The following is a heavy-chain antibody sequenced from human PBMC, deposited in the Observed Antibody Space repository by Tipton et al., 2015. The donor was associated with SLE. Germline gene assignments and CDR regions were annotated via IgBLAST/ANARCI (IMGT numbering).Heavy chain of an antibody. V-gene: IGHV4-59*01. CDR2: IYYSGIT. CDR3: ARGELYSGASLYYFEY. J-gene: IGHJ4*02. CDR1: SDSMSSYY. Sequence: TLSLTCTVSSDSMSSYYWSWIRQPPGKGLEWIGYIYYSGITSYNPSLKSRVTISVDTSKNQFSLKLSSVTAADTAVYFCARGELYSGASLYYFEYWGQGTLVTVSP. D-gene: IGHD1-7*01.